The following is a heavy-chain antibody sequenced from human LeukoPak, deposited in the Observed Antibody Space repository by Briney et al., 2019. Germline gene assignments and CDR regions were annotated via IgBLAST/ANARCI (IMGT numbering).Heavy chain of an antibody. CDR2: INNDGSTT. Sequence: GGSLRLSCAASGFTFSNYWMHWVRQTPGKGLVWVSRINNDGSTTSYADSVKGRFTISRDNAKNTLYLQMNSLRAEDTAVYYCARLREIPVFGVVTKSTSYFDYWGQGTLVTVSS. D-gene: IGHD3-3*01. J-gene: IGHJ4*02. CDR3: ARLREIPVFGVVTKSTSYFDY. CDR1: GFTFSNYW. V-gene: IGHV3-74*01.